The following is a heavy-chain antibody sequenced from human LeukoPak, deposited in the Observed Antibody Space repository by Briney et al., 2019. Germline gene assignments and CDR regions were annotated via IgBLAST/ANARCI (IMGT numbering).Heavy chain of an antibody. CDR3: ARRNSIVVRGVIISWFDP. Sequence: HPSETLSLTCTVSGGSISSYYWSWIRQPPGKGLEWIGYIYYSGSTNYNPSLKSRVTISVDTSKNQFSLKLSSVTAADTAVYYCARRNSIVVRGVIISWFDPWGQGALVTVSS. V-gene: IGHV4-59*12. CDR2: IYYSGST. CDR1: GGSISSYY. D-gene: IGHD3-10*01. J-gene: IGHJ5*02.